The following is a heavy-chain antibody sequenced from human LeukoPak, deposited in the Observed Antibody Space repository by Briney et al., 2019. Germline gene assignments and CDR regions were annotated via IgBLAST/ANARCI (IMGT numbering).Heavy chain of an antibody. J-gene: IGHJ4*02. CDR3: ARPVGYYSYFDY. CDR2: ISYDGSNK. D-gene: IGHD3-22*01. Sequence: GGSLRLSCAASGFTFSNAWMSWVRQAPGKGLEWVAVISYDGSNKYYADSVKGRLNTLYLQMNSLRAEDTAVYYCARPVGYYSYFDYWGQGTLVTVSS. CDR1: GFTFSNAW. V-gene: IGHV3-30-3*01.